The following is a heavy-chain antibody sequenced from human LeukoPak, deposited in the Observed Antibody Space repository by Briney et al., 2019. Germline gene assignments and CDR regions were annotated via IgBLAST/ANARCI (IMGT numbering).Heavy chain of an antibody. CDR1: GGSISSYS. D-gene: IGHD3-22*01. CDR2: IYHSGST. Sequence: SETLSLTCTVSGGSISSYSWSWIRQPPGKGLEWIGYIYHSGSTYYNPSLKSRVTISVDRSKNQFSLKLSSVTAADTAVYYCARVYDEDAFDIWGQGTMVTVSS. CDR3: ARVYDEDAFDI. J-gene: IGHJ3*02. V-gene: IGHV4-30-2*01.